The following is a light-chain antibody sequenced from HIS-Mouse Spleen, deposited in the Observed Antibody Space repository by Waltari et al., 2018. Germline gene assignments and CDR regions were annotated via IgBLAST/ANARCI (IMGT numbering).Light chain of an antibody. CDR2: RNN. J-gene: IGLJ3*02. CDR3: AAWDDSLSGPV. V-gene: IGLV1-47*01. Sequence: QSVLTQPPSASGTPGQRVTISCSGSSSNIGSNYVYWYQQLPGTAPKLLTYRNNQRPSGVPDRSSGSKPGTSASLAISGLRSEDEADYYCAAWDDSLSGPVFGGGTKLTVL. CDR1: SSNIGSNY.